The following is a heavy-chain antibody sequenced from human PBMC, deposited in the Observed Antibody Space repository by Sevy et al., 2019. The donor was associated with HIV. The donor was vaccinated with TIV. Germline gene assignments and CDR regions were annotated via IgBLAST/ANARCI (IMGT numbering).Heavy chain of an antibody. CDR1: GSTLTALS. J-gene: IGHJ4*02. D-gene: IGHD3-22*01. Sequence: ASVKVSCKVSGSTLTALSMHWVRQAPGKGLEWMGRFDPEDGETIYVQKFQGRVIMTEDTSTDTAYVDLSNLRSEDTAVYYCASAREYYSDNSGYLDYWGQGTLVTVSS. CDR3: ASAREYYSDNSGYLDY. CDR2: FDPEDGET. V-gene: IGHV1-24*01.